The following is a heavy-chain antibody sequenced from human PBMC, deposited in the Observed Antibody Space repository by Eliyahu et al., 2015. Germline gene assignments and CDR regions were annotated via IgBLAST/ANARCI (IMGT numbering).Heavy chain of an antibody. CDR1: GYSFPNYW. V-gene: IGHV5-51*01. Sequence: EVHLVQSGAEVKKSGESLKISCKGSGYSFPNYWIGWVRQMPGKGLEWMGITYPGDSXARYSPSFQGQVSMSADKSISTVYLQWSSLKASDTAMYYCARLIASSTYYYFDHWGQGTLVTVSS. J-gene: IGHJ4*02. D-gene: IGHD3-10*01. CDR3: ARLIASSTYYYFDH. CDR2: TYPGDSXA.